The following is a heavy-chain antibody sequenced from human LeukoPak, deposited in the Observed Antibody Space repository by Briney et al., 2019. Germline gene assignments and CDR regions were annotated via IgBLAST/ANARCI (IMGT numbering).Heavy chain of an antibody. Sequence: SETLSLTCAVSGYSISSGYYWGWLRQPAGKVLEWIGSMSHSRGTYYNPSLKSRVTISMDTSKNQFSLRLSSVTAADTAVYYCASYYASGVSAYNYYGMDVWGKGTTVTASS. CDR1: GYSISSGYY. CDR3: ASYYASGVSAYNYYGMDV. V-gene: IGHV4-38-2*01. D-gene: IGHD3-10*01. CDR2: MSHSRGT. J-gene: IGHJ6*04.